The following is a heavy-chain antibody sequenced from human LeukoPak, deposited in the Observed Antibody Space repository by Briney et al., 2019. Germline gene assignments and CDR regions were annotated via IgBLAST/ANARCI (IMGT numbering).Heavy chain of an antibody. CDR2: ISAYNGNT. CDR1: GYTFTSYG. CDR3: ARGAYSGYDSFYYYYYGMDV. J-gene: IGHJ6*02. D-gene: IGHD5-12*01. V-gene: IGHV1-18*01. Sequence: GASVKVSCKASGYTFTSYGISWVRQAPGQGLEWMGWISAYNGNTNYAQKLQGRVTMTTDTSTSTAYMELRSLRSDDTAVYYCARGAYSGYDSFYYYYYGMDVWGQGTTVTVSS.